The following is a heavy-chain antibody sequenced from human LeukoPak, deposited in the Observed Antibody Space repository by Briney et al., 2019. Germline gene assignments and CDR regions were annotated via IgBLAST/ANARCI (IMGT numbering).Heavy chain of an antibody. V-gene: IGHV4-39*07. CDR1: GGSISSSSYY. J-gene: IGHJ4*02. CDR2: IYYSGST. Sequence: SETLSLTCTVSGGSISSSSYYWGWIRQPPGKGLEWIGSIYYSGSTNYNPSLKSRVTISVDTSKNHFSLKLSSVTAADTAVYYCARLGEVDGTYLFDYWGQGTLVTVSS. CDR3: ARLGEVDGTYLFDY. D-gene: IGHD3-16*01.